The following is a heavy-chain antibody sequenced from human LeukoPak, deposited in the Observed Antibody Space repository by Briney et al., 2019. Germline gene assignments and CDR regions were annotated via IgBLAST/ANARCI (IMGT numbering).Heavy chain of an antibody. J-gene: IGHJ3*02. V-gene: IGHV1-24*01. D-gene: IGHD3-10*01. CDR1: GYTLTELS. CDR3: AREPMVRGVIRDDAFDI. CDR2: FDPEDGET. Sequence: ASVKVSCKVSGYTLTELSMHWVRQAPGKGLEWMGGFDPEDGETIYAQKFQGRVTMTEDTSTDTVYMELSSLRSEDTAVYYCAREPMVRGVIRDDAFDIWGQGTMVTVSS.